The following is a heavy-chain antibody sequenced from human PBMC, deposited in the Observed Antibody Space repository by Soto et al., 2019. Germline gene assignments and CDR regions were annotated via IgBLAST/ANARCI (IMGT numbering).Heavy chain of an antibody. J-gene: IGHJ4*02. V-gene: IGHV3-30*18. CDR1: GFTFSSYG. CDR3: AKAQDLDWPLTSDY. CDR2: ISYDGSNK. D-gene: IGHD1-1*01. Sequence: QVQLVESGGGVVQPGRSLRLSCAASGFTFSSYGMHWVRQAPGKGLEWVAVISYDGSNKYYADSVKGRFTISRDNSKNTLYLQMNSLRAEDTAVYYCAKAQDLDWPLTSDYWGQGTLVTVSS.